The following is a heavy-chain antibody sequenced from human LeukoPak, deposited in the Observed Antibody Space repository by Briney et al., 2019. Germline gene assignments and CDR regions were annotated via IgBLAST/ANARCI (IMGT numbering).Heavy chain of an antibody. D-gene: IGHD4-17*01. CDR3: ARDLKVTTGTNWFDP. V-gene: IGHV4-39*07. CDR1: GGSISSSSYY. J-gene: IGHJ5*02. CDR2: IYYSGST. Sequence: SETLSLTCTVSGGSISSSSYYWGWIRQPPGKGLEWIGSIYYSGSTYYDPSLKSRVTISVDTSKNQFSLKLSSVTAADTAVYYCARDLKVTTGTNWFDPWGQGTLVTVSS.